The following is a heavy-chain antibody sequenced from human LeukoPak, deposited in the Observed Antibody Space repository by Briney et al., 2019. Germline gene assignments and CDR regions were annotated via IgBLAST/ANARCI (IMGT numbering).Heavy chain of an antibody. CDR1: GGSISSYY. CDR3: ARTFGYCSSTSCYYYYYMDV. D-gene: IGHD2-2*01. Sequence: SETLSLTCTVSGGSISSYYWSWIRQPAGKGLEWIGRIYTSGSTNYNPSLKSRVTMSVDTSKNQFSLKLSSVTAADTAVYYCARTFGYCSSTSCYYYYYMDVWGKGTTVAVSS. J-gene: IGHJ6*03. V-gene: IGHV4-4*07. CDR2: IYTSGST.